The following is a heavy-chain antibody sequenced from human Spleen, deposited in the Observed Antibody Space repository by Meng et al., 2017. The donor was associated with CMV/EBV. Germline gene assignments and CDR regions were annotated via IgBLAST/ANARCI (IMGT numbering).Heavy chain of an antibody. D-gene: IGHD3-16*01. Sequence: GGSLRLSCTASGFTFGDYAMSWVRQAPGKGLEWVGFIRSKAHGGTTEYAASVKGRFTISRDDSKSIAYLQMNSLKTEDTAVYYCTSTGEYYGMDVWGQGTTVTVSS. CDR2: IRSKAHGGTT. CDR3: TSTGEYYGMDV. V-gene: IGHV3-49*04. J-gene: IGHJ6*02. CDR1: GFTFGDYA.